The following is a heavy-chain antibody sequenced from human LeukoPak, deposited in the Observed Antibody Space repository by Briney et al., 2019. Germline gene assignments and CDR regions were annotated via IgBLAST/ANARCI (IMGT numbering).Heavy chain of an antibody. D-gene: IGHD3-10*01. CDR3: ARVGYGSGSYTEAFDY. V-gene: IGHV4-59*01. CDR1: GGSLSSYY. J-gene: IGHJ4*02. CDR2: IYYSGST. Sequence: SETLSLTCTVSGGSLSSYYWSWIRQPPGKGLEWIGYIYYSGSTNYNPSLKSRVTISVDTSKNQFSLKLSSVTAADTAVYYCARVGYGSGSYTEAFDYWGQGTLVTVSP.